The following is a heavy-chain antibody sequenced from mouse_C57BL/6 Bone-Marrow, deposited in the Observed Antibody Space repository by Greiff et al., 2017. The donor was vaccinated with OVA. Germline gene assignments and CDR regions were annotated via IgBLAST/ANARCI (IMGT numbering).Heavy chain of an antibody. CDR2: IDPSASYT. D-gene: IGHD2-4*01. CDR3: ARSGYDYDDY. CDR1: GYTFTSYW. V-gene: IGHV1-69*01. J-gene: IGHJ2*01. Sequence: QVQLQQPGAELVMPGASVKLSCKASGYTFTSYWMHWVKQRPGQGLEWIGEIDPSASYTNYNQKFKGKSTLTVDKSSSTAYMQLSSLTSEDSAVYYCARSGYDYDDYWGQGTTLTVSS.